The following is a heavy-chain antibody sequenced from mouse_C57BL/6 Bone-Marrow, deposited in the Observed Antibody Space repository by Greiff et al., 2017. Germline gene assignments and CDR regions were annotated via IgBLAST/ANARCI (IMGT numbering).Heavy chain of an antibody. CDR3: ARNWGIYHWDFDV. J-gene: IGHJ1*03. CDR2: IWSGGST. Sequence: VQLQQSGPGLVQPSQSLSITCTVSGFSLTSYGVHWVRQSPGKGLEWLGVIWSGGSTDYNAAFISRLSISKDNSKSQVFFKMNRLQAYDTAIYDSARNWGIYHWDFDVGGTGTTVTVSS. V-gene: IGHV2-2*01. D-gene: IGHD2-1*01. CDR1: GFSLTSYG.